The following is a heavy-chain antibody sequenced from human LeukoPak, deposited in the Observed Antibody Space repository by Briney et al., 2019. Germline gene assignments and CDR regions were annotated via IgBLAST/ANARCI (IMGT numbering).Heavy chain of an antibody. CDR2: INHSGYT. J-gene: IGHJ4*02. Sequence: SETLSLTCAVSGVSFNDYYWSWVRQTPGKGLEWIGEINHSGYTNDSPSLKSRVTLSIDTSRKQFSLNLRSVTVADTGIYYCTRMTAGHDYWGQGTLVTVS. CDR1: GVSFNDYY. CDR3: TRMTAGHDY. V-gene: IGHV4-34*01. D-gene: IGHD2-21*02.